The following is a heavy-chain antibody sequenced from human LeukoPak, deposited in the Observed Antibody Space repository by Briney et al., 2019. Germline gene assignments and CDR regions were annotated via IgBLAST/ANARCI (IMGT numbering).Heavy chain of an antibody. Sequence: GGSLRLSCAASGFTFDDYAMSWVRQTPGKGLEWVSGTNWDGGRTGYADSVKGRFTISRDNAKNSLYLQMNSLKAEDTALVYCGIYLREFYGGGGDYYFYMDVWGKGTTVTVSS. D-gene: IGHD3-10*01. CDR1: GFTFDDYA. CDR2: TNWDGGRT. J-gene: IGHJ6*03. CDR3: GIYLREFYGGGGDYYFYMDV. V-gene: IGHV3-20*04.